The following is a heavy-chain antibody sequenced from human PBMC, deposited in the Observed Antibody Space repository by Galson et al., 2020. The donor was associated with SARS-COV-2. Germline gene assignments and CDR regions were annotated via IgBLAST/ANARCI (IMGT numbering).Heavy chain of an antibody. V-gene: IGHV4-59*01. Sequence: SETLSPTCTVPGGSISTYYWSWIRQPPGKGLEWIGSIYYSGSTNYNPSLKSPVTISVDTSKNQFSLKLTSVTAADTAVYYCARGFDNWGQGTLVTVSS. CDR1: GGSISTYY. CDR3: ARGFDN. J-gene: IGHJ4*02. CDR2: IYYSGST.